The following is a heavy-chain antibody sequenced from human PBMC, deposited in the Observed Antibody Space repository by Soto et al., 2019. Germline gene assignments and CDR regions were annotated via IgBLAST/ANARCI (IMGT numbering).Heavy chain of an antibody. CDR3: ASEYYDFWSGYHPSPDY. Sequence: MHWVRQAPGKGLVWVSRINSDGSSTSYADSVKVRFTISRDNAKNTLYLQMNSLRAEDTAVYYCASEYYDFWSGYHPSPDYWGQGTLVTVSS. D-gene: IGHD3-3*01. J-gene: IGHJ4*02. V-gene: IGHV3-74*01. CDR2: INSDGSST.